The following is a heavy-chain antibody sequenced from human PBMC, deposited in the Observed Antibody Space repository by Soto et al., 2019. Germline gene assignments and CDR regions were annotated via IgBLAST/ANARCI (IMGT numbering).Heavy chain of an antibody. D-gene: IGHD1-1*01. CDR3: ARGSVRGRGEGDCNDVGYYYGMDV. J-gene: IGHJ6*02. Sequence: QVQLVQSGAEVKKPGSSVKVSCKASGGTFSSYAISWVRQAPGQGLEWMGGIIPIFGTANYAQKFQGRVTITGDESTSTAYMELSSLRADDTAVYYCARGSVRGRGEGDCNDVGYYYGMDVWGQGTTVTVSS. V-gene: IGHV1-69*12. CDR2: IIPIFGTA. CDR1: GGTFSSYA.